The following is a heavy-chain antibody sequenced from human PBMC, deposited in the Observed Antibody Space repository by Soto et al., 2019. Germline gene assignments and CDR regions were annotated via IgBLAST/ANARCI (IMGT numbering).Heavy chain of an antibody. CDR1: GLTFDDYA. J-gene: IGHJ3*02. CDR3: AKDRLYYDYIWGSYRVGNAFDI. CDR2: ISWNSGSI. V-gene: IGHV3-9*01. Sequence: GRSMRLSCAASGLTFDDYAMHRVRQAPGKGLEWVSGISWNSGSIGYADSVKGRFTISRDNAKNSLYLQMNSLRAEDTALYYCAKDRLYYDYIWGSYRVGNAFDIWGQGTMVTVSS. D-gene: IGHD3-16*02.